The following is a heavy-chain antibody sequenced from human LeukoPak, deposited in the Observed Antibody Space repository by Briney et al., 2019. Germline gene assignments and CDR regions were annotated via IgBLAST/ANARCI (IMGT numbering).Heavy chain of an antibody. D-gene: IGHD2-8*01. CDR1: GFTFSSYG. J-gene: IGHJ5*02. CDR2: IWYDGSNK. V-gene: IGHV3-33*01. CDR3: ARDRDEYCTNGVCYTGWLDP. Sequence: GRSLRLSCAASGFTFSSYGKHWVRQAPGKGLEWVAVIWYDGSNKYYADSVKGRFTISRDNSKNTLYLQMNSLRAEDTAVYYCARDRDEYCTNGVCYTGWLDPWGQGTLVTVSS.